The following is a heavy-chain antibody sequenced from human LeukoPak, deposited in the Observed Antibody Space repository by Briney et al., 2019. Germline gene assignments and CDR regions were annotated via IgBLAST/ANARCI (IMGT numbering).Heavy chain of an antibody. CDR3: AKWDGDLYYYYYTDV. CDR2: ISGSGGST. Sequence: GGSLRLSCAASGFTFSTYAMSWVRQAPGKGLEWVSAISGSGGSTFYADSVKGRFTISRDNSKNTLYLQMDSLRAEDTAVYYCAKWDGDLYYYYYTDVWGKGTTVTVSS. J-gene: IGHJ6*03. CDR1: GFTFSTYA. D-gene: IGHD4-17*01. V-gene: IGHV3-23*01.